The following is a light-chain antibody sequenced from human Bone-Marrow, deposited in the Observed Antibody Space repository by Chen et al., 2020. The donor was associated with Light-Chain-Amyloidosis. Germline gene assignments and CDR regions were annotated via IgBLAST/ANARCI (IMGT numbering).Light chain of an antibody. CDR2: RDT. CDR1: DLPTKY. V-gene: IGLV3-25*03. J-gene: IGLJ2*01. CDR3: QSADSSGTYEVI. Sequence: SYELTQPPSVSVSPGQTARIPCLGDDLPTKYAYWYQQKPGQAPVLVIHRDTERPSGISERFSGSSSGTTATLTISGVQAEDEADYHCQSADSSGTYEVIFGGGTKLTVL.